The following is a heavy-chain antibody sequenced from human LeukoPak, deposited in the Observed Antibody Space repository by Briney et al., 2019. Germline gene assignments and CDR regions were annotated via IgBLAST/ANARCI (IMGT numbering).Heavy chain of an antibody. CDR1: GVSISSGSNY. Sequence: KASETLSLTCNVSGVSISSGSNYWGWIRQPPGKTLEWIGSIYSSGSTYYNSSLKSRVIILIDTSKSHFSLTLSSVTAADTAVYYCARGRVVWFDPWGQGTLVTVSS. CDR3: ARGRVVWFDP. CDR2: IYSSGST. J-gene: IGHJ5*02. V-gene: IGHV4-39*07.